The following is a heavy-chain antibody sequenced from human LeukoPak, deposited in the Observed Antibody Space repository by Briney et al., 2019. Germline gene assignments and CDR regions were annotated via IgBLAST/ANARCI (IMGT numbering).Heavy chain of an antibody. CDR1: GFTLSKYG. V-gene: IGHV3-23*01. D-gene: IGHD4-17*01. Sequence: VGSLRLSCAASGFTLSKYGMAWVRQPPGKGLEWVAAVRGSGYSTSYAGSVRGRFTISRDNSKNTLYLQMNSLRAEDTAVYYCGKDPNGDYLGAGDFWGQGTMVTVSS. J-gene: IGHJ3*01. CDR3: GKDPNGDYLGAGDF. CDR2: VRGSGYST.